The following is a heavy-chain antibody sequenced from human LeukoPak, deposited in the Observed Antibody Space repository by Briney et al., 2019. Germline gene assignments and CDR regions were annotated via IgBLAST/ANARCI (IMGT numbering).Heavy chain of an antibody. CDR3: ARGGIAAHYYFDY. CDR1: GFTFSSYA. J-gene: IGHJ4*02. V-gene: IGHV3-30-3*01. Sequence: GGSLRLSCAASGFTFSSYAMHWVRQAPGKGLEWVAVISYDGSNKYYADSVKGRFTISRDSSKNTLCLQMNSLRAEDTAVYYCARGGIAAHYYFDYWGQGTLVTVSS. D-gene: IGHD6-6*01. CDR2: ISYDGSNK.